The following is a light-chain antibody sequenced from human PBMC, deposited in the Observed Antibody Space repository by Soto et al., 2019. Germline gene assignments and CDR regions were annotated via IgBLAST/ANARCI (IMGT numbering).Light chain of an antibody. CDR1: QDISND. CDR2: AAS. CDR3: LQHYSYHRT. J-gene: IGKJ1*01. Sequence: DIQMTQSPSAMSASVGDRVTITCRASQDISNDLGWFQQKPGEVPKRLIYAASSLQSGVPSRFGGSGSGTEFTLTISSLQHEDFETYYCLQHYSYHRTLGQGTKVDLK. V-gene: IGKV1-17*03.